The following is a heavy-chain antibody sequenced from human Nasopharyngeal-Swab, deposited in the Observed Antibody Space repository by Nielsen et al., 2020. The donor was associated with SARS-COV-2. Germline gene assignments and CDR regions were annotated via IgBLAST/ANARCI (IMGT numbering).Heavy chain of an antibody. V-gene: IGHV4-34*01. CDR2: INHSGST. Sequence: WIRQPPGKGLEWIGEINHSGSTNYNPSLKSRVTISVDTSKNQFSLKLSSVTAADTAVYYCARGPSYRWGGVMGLGETYRRYYFDYWGQGTLVTVSS. J-gene: IGHJ4*02. CDR3: ARGPSYRWGGVMGLGETYRRYYFDY. D-gene: IGHD5-24*01.